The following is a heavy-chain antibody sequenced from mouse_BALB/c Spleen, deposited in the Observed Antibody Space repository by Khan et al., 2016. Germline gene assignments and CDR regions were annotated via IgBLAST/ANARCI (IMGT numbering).Heavy chain of an antibody. CDR2: INPYNGDT. J-gene: IGHJ4*01. V-gene: IGHV1-20*02. CDR1: GYSFIGYF. Sequence: VQLQQSGPELVKPGASVKISCKASGYSFIGYFMHWVMQSHGKSLEWIGRINPYNGDTFYNQKFKGKATLTVDKSSSTAHMELRSLASEDSAVYYCARDYGSPRGAMDYWGQGTSVTVSS. CDR3: ARDYGSPRGAMDY. D-gene: IGHD1-1*01.